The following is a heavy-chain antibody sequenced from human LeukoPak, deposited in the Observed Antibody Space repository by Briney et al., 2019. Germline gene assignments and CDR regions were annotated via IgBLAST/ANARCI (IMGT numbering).Heavy chain of an antibody. Sequence: PGGSLRLSCAASGFTFSSYDMHWVRQAPGKGLEWVAVISYDGSNKYYADPVKGRFTISRDNSKNTLYLQMNSLRAEDTAVYYCARALTFYGMDVWGKGTTVTVSS. V-gene: IGHV3-30*04. J-gene: IGHJ6*04. CDR3: ARALTFYGMDV. D-gene: IGHD2-21*02. CDR2: ISYDGSNK. CDR1: GFTFSSYD.